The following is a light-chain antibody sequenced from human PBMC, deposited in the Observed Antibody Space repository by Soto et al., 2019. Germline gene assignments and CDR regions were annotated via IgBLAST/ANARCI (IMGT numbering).Light chain of an antibody. CDR1: QSVSSY. Sequence: EIVLTQSPATLSLSPGEIATLYFRASQSVSSYLAWYQQKPGQAPRLLIYDASNRATGIPARFSGSGSGTDFTLTISSLEPEDFAVHYCQQRSNWPPLTFGGGTKVDIK. CDR2: DAS. J-gene: IGKJ4*01. V-gene: IGKV3-11*01. CDR3: QQRSNWPPLT.